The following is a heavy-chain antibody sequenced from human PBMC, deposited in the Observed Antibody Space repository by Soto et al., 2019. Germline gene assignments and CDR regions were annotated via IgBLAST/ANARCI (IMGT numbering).Heavy chain of an antibody. J-gene: IGHJ4*02. CDR3: ARRDDFGDKYDF. CDR1: GGSISSYY. CDR2: IYYSATT. D-gene: IGHD4-17*01. Sequence: QVHLQESGPGLVKPSETLSLTCTVSGGSISSYYWTWIRHPPGKGLEWIGNIYYSATTSYNPPLKSRLTIPLDASKSQFSLKLTSVTAADTAVCFCARRDDFGDKYDFWGQGTLVTVSS. V-gene: IGHV4-59*01.